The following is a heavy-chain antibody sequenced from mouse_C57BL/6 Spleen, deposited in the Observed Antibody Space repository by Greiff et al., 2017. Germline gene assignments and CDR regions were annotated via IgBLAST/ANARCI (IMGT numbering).Heavy chain of an antibody. J-gene: IGHJ2*01. D-gene: IGHD1-1*01. CDR3: ARSPDSYYGSSYDY. Sequence: QVQLQQPGAELVKPGASVKLSCKASGYTFTSYWMHWVKQRPGRGLEWIGRIDPNSGGTKYNEKFKSKATLTVDKPASTAYMKLSSLTSEYSAVYYCARSPDSYYGSSYDYWGQGTTLTVSS. V-gene: IGHV1-72*01. CDR2: IDPNSGGT. CDR1: GYTFTSYW.